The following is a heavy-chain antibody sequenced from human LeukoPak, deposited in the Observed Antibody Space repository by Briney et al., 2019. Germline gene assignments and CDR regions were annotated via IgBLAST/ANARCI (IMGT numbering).Heavy chain of an antibody. CDR2: IRYDGSNK. CDR1: GFTFSSYG. CDR3: AKDGRYFDWLLYNYFDY. Sequence: GGPLRLSCAASGFTFSSYGMHWVRQAPGKGLEGVAFIRYDGSNKYYADSVKGRFTISRDNSKNTLYLQMNSLRAEDTAVYYCAKDGRYFDWLLYNYFDYWGQGTLVTVSS. J-gene: IGHJ4*02. D-gene: IGHD3-9*01. V-gene: IGHV3-30*02.